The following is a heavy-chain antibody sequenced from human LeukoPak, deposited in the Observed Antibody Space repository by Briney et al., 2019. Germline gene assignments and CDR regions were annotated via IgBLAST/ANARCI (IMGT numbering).Heavy chain of an antibody. V-gene: IGHV4-59*01. CDR2: IDHTGIT. CDR1: DDSITIYY. J-gene: IGHJ6*03. Sequence: SETLSLTCTVSDDSITIYYWTWIRQPPGKGLEWIGYIDHTGITNYNPSLNSRVTISRDTSKNHFSLELSSATAADTAVYFCARGRVSSNTWYSTYYYYFYMDVWAKGPRSPSP. D-gene: IGHD4-11*01. CDR3: ARGRVSSNTWYSTYYYYFYMDV.